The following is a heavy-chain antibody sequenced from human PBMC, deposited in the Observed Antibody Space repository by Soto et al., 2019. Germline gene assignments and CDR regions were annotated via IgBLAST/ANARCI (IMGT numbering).Heavy chain of an antibody. J-gene: IGHJ4*02. V-gene: IGHV3-23*01. CDR2: ISGSGGST. D-gene: IGHD6-13*01. CDR1: GFTFSSYA. CDR3: GKDGRGIAAPDYYDY. Sequence: PGGSLRLSCAASGFTFSSYAMSWVRQAPGKGLEWVSAISGSGGSTYYADSVKGRFTISRDNSKNTLCLQMNSLRAEDTAVYYCGKDGRGIAAPDYYDYWGQGTRVTVS.